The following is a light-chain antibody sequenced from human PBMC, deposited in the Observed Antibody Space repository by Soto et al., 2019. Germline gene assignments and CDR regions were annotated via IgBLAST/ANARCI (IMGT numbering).Light chain of an antibody. CDR2: RNN. Sequence: QSVLTQPPSASGTPGRRVTISCSGRSSNIGRNTANWYQQLPGTAPKVLIYRNNQRPSGVPDRISGSKSGTSASLAISGLQSEDEADYYCAAWDDSLNVVVFGGGTKLTVL. V-gene: IGLV1-44*01. CDR1: SSNIGRNT. CDR3: AAWDDSLNVVV. J-gene: IGLJ2*01.